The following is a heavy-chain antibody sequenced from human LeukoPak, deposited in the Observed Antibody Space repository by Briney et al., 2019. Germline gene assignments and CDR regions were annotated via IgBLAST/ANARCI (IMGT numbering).Heavy chain of an antibody. D-gene: IGHD1-26*01. J-gene: IGHJ4*02. V-gene: IGHV1-18*01. CDR2: ISAYNGNT. CDR1: GYTFTSYG. Sequence: GASVKVSCKASGYTFTSYGISWVRQAPGQGLEWMGWISAYNGNTNYAQKLQGRVTMTTDTSTSTAYMELRSLRSDDTAVYYCARGRISGSYLYNRIFDYWGQGTLVTVSS. CDR3: ARGRISGSYLYNRIFDY.